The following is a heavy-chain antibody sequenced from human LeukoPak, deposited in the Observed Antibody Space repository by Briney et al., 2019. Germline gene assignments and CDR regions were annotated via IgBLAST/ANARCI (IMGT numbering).Heavy chain of an antibody. CDR1: GFTFSSYS. Sequence: PGGSLRLSCAASGFTFSSYSMNWVRQAPGKGLEWVSSITGSSSDRFYADAVKGRFSISRDNAKNSLYLQMNSLRAEDTAVYYCARRYYGYHVDVWGQGTTVTVSS. D-gene: IGHD3-10*01. J-gene: IGHJ6*02. CDR2: ITGSSSDR. CDR3: ARRYYGYHVDV. V-gene: IGHV3-21*06.